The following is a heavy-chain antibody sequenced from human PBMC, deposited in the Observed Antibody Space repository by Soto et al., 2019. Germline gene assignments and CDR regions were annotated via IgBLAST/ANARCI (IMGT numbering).Heavy chain of an antibody. D-gene: IGHD2-15*01. CDR3: ARGAIYCSGGTCYRKGVYFDY. CDR2: INPSGDST. CDR1: GYTFTTYY. Sequence: QVQLVQSGAEVKKPGASVKVSCRASGYTFTTYYMHWVRQAPGQGLGWRGIINPSGDSTSFAQKFQGRVTMTRDTSTSTVYMELSSLRSEDTAVYYCARGAIYCSGGTCYRKGVYFDYWGQGTLVTVSS. V-gene: IGHV1-46*03. J-gene: IGHJ4*02.